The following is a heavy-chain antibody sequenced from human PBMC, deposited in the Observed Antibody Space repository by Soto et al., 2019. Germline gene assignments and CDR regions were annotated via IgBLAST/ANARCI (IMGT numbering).Heavy chain of an antibody. J-gene: IGHJ4*02. CDR3: ARASSSSSAADY. CDR2: IYDSESA. D-gene: IGHD6-6*01. Sequence: QVQLQESGPGLVKPSQTLSLTCSVSGESISSGGYYWSWIRHHPGKGLEWIGYIYDSESAYYNPSLTSRVAISMDTSKNHFAMRLSSVTAADTAVYYCARASSSSSAADYWGQGILVTVSA. CDR1: GESISSGGYY. V-gene: IGHV4-31*03.